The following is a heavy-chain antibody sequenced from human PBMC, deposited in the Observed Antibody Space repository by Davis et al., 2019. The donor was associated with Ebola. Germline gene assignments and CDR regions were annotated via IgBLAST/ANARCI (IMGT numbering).Heavy chain of an antibody. CDR1: GFVFSSYV. D-gene: IGHD5-24*01. Sequence: GGSLRLSCAASGFVFSSYVMSWVRRAPGKGLEWVSFISSSATTISYADSVKGRFTISRDNAKNSLYLQMNSLRADDTAVYYCAKTMGWLQQTGEEYFQHWGQGTLVTVSS. CDR2: ISSSATTI. J-gene: IGHJ1*01. CDR3: AKTMGWLQQTGEEYFQH. V-gene: IGHV3-48*03.